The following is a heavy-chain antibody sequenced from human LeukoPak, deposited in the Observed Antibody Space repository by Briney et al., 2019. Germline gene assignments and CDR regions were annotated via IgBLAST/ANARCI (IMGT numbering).Heavy chain of an antibody. D-gene: IGHD2-15*01. J-gene: IGHJ4*02. CDR1: GFTFSSYW. Sequence: GGSLRLSCAASGFTFSSYWMHWVRQAPGKGLVWVSSINSDGSSTSYADSVKGRFTISRDNAKNTLYLQMNSLRAEDTAVYYCARLGGYCSGGSCQIDYWGQGTLVTVSS. CDR2: INSDGSST. V-gene: IGHV3-74*01. CDR3: ARLGGYCSGGSCQIDY.